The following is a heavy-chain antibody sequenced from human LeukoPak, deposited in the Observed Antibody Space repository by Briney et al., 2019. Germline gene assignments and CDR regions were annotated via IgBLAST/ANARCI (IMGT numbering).Heavy chain of an antibody. CDR3: AREGHYYDSSLDY. J-gene: IGHJ4*02. Sequence: ASVKVSCKASGYTFSSCAINWVRQAPGQGLEYMGWIDTKTGNPTYAQGFTGRFVFSLDTSVSTAYLQISSLKAEDTAVYYCAREGHYYDSSLDYWGQGTLVTVSS. CDR2: IDTKTGNP. V-gene: IGHV7-4-1*02. D-gene: IGHD3-22*01. CDR1: GYTFSSCA.